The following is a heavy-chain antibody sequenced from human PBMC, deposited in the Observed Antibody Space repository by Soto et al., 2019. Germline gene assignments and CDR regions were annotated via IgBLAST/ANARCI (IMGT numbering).Heavy chain of an antibody. CDR3: ASFPGRFYYGMDV. D-gene: IGHD3-16*01. CDR2: IYYSGST. Sequence: SATLSLTCTVSGGSISSSSYYWGWSRQPPGKGLEWIGSIYYSGSTYYNPSLKSRVTISVDTSKNQFSLKLSSVTAADTAVYYCASFPGRFYYGMDVWGQGTTVTVSS. V-gene: IGHV4-39*01. J-gene: IGHJ6*02. CDR1: GGSISSSSYY.